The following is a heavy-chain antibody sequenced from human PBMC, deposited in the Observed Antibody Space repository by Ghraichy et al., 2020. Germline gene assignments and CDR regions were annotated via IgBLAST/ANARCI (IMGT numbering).Heavy chain of an antibody. D-gene: IGHD2-15*01. Sequence: LSLTCAASGFTFSSYAMSWVRQAPGKGLEWVSAISGSGGTTYYADSVKGRFTISRDNSKNTLFLQMNSLRAEDTAVYYCAKRVGYCSGGACYSTRPDFDYWGQGTLVTVSS. CDR3: AKRVGYCSGGACYSTRPDFDY. CDR1: GFTFSSYA. CDR2: ISGSGGTT. J-gene: IGHJ4*02. V-gene: IGHV3-23*01.